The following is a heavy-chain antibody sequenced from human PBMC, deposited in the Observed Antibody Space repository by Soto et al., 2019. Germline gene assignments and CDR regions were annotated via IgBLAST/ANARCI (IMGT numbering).Heavy chain of an antibody. CDR1: GGSISSGGYY. Sequence: VQLQESGPGLVKPSQTLSLTCTVSGGSISSGGYYWSWIRQHPGKGLEWIGYIYYSVSTYYNPSLKSRVTISVDTSKNQFSLKLSSVTAADTAVYYCARVMMITFGGALFDYWGQGTLVTVSS. CDR2: IYYSVST. D-gene: IGHD3-16*01. CDR3: ARVMMITFGGALFDY. V-gene: IGHV4-31*03. J-gene: IGHJ4*02.